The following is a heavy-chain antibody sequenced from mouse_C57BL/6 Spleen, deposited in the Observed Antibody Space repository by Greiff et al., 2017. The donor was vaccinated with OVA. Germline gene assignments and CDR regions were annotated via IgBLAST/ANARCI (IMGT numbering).Heavy chain of an antibody. Sequence: ESGPGLVKPSQSLSLTCSVTGYSITSGYYWNWIRQFPGNKLEWMGYISYDGSNNYNPSLKNRISITRDTSKNQFFLKLNSVTTEDTATYYCAARGYYGNYGAWFAYWGQGTLVTVSA. D-gene: IGHD2-1*01. CDR1: GYSITSGYY. CDR3: AARGYYGNYGAWFAY. CDR2: ISYDGSN. V-gene: IGHV3-6*01. J-gene: IGHJ3*01.